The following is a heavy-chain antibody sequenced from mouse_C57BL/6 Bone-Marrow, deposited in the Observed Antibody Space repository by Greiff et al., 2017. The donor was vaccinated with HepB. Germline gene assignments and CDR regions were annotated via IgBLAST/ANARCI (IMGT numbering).Heavy chain of an antibody. V-gene: IGHV1-69*01. D-gene: IGHD1-1*01. J-gene: IGHJ1*03. CDR3: ARWDYGSSHWHFDV. Sequence: QVQLQQPGAELVMPGASVKLSCKASGYTFTSYWMHWVKQRPGQGLEWIGEIDPSDSYTNYNQKFKGKSTLTVDKSSSTAYMQLSSLTSEDSAVYYCARWDYGSSHWHFDVWGTGTTVTVSS. CDR1: GYTFTSYW. CDR2: IDPSDSYT.